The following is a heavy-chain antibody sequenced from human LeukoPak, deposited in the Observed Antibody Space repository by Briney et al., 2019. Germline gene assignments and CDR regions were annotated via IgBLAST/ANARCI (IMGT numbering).Heavy chain of an antibody. CDR1: GFTFSNAW. Sequence: GGSLRLSCAAPGFTFSNAWMSWVRQAPGKGLEWVGRIKSKTDGGTTDYAAPVKGRFTISRDDSKNTLYLQMNSLKTEDTAVYYCTTDLPPLPNPYSSSWDPYFDYWGQGTLVTVSS. D-gene: IGHD6-13*01. CDR2: IKSKTDGGTT. V-gene: IGHV3-15*01. CDR3: TTDLPPLPNPYSSSWDPYFDY. J-gene: IGHJ4*02.